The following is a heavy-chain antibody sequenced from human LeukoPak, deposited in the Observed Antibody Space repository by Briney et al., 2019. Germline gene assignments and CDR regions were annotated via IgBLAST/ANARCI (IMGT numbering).Heavy chain of an antibody. CDR1: GGSISSGGYY. V-gene: IGHV4-30-4*08. D-gene: IGHD2-2*01. Sequence: PSEILSLTCTVSGGSISSGGYYWSWIRQHPGKGLEWIGYIYYSGSTYYNPSLKSRVTISVDTSKNQFSLKLSSVTAADTAVYYCARDSSTSVNWFDPWGQGTLVTVSS. J-gene: IGHJ5*02. CDR2: IYYSGST. CDR3: ARDSSTSVNWFDP.